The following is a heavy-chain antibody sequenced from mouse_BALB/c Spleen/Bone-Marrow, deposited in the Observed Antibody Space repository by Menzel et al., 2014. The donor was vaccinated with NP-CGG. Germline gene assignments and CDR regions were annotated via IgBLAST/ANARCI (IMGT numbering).Heavy chain of an antibody. J-gene: IGHJ3*01. CDR3: ARLHYYGYGAY. D-gene: IGHD1-2*01. CDR2: INPDRRTI. Sequence: EVHLVESGGGLVQPGGSLKLSCAASGFDFSTFWMSWVRQAPGKGLEWIGEINPDRRTINYAPSLKDKFIISRDNAKNTLYLLMSEVRSEDTALYYCARLHYYGYGAYWGQGTLVTVSA. V-gene: IGHV4-1*02. CDR1: GFDFSTFW.